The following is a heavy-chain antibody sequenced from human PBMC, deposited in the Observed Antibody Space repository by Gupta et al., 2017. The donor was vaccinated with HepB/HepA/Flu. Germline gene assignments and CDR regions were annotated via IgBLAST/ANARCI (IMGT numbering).Heavy chain of an antibody. V-gene: IGHV3-33*01. J-gene: IGHJ6*03. Sequence: QVQLVESGGGVVQPGRSLRLSCAASGFTFSSYGMHWVRQAPGKGLEWVAVIWYDGSNKYYADSVKGRFTISRDNSKNTLYLQMNSLRAEDTAVYYCARDPDCSSTSCYYYYYMDVWGKGTTVTVSS. CDR2: IWYDGSNK. CDR1: GFTFSSYG. CDR3: ARDPDCSSTSCYYYYYMDV. D-gene: IGHD2-2*01.